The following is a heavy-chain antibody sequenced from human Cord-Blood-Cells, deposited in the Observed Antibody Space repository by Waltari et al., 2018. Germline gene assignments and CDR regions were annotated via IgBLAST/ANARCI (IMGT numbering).Heavy chain of an antibody. CDR2: INHSGST. CDR1: GGSFSGYY. Sequence: QVQLQQWGAGLLKTSETLSLTCAVYGGSFSGYYWSWIRQPPGKGLEWIGEINHSGSTNYNPSLKSRVTISVDTSKNQFSLKLSSVTAADTAVYYCARGNCSGGSCSNWFDPWGQGTLVTVSS. CDR3: ARGNCSGGSCSNWFDP. J-gene: IGHJ5*02. V-gene: IGHV4-34*01. D-gene: IGHD2-15*01.